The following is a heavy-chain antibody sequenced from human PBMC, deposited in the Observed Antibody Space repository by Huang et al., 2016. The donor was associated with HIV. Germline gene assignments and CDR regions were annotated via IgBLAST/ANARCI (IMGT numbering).Heavy chain of an antibody. CDR3: ARNHDFWRGRMFAISYFDV. D-gene: IGHD3-3*01. CDR2: LYYIVKR. CDR1: GGSINTGRYY. J-gene: IGHJ2*01. Sequence: QMRFQESGPGLVKPSGTLSLPCNVSGGSINTGRYYCGWIRQPPGKGLEGVGSLYYIVKRHYDPSLKGRLTMSADTSKNQFSLNLSSVTAADTAIYYCARNHDFWRGRMFAISYFDVWGRGTLVTVAS. V-gene: IGHV4-39*01.